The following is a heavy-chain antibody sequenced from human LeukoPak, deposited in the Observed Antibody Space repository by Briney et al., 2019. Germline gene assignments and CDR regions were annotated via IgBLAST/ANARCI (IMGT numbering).Heavy chain of an antibody. CDR2: ISYDGSNQ. CDR3: AKGPPSSNYYYYGVDV. Sequence: PGGSLRLSCAASGFTFSTYGMHWVRQAPGKGLEWVAVISYDGSNQYYADSVKGRFTISRDNSKNTLYLQMNSLRAEDTAMYYCAKGPPSSNYYYYGVDVWGQGTTVTVSS. J-gene: IGHJ6*02. V-gene: IGHV3-30*18. CDR1: GFTFSTYG.